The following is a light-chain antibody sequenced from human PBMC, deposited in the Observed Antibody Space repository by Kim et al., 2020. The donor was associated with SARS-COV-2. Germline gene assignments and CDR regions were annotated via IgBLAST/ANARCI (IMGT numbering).Light chain of an antibody. V-gene: IGKV3-15*01. CDR2: DAS. CDR3: QQYYNWPPFT. Sequence: EVVLTQSPATLSVSPGERATLSCRASQSLDSKLAWYQQKRGQAPRLLIYDASTRATGVPARFSGSGSGTDFTLTISSLQSEDFTLYYCQQYYNWPPFTFGQGTKLEIK. CDR1: QSLDSK. J-gene: IGKJ2*01.